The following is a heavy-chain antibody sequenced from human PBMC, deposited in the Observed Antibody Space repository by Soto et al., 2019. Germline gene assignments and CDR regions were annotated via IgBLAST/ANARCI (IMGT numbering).Heavy chain of an antibody. CDR1: GYTLTELS. Sequence: ASVKVSCKVSGYTLTELSMHWVRQAPGKGLEWMGGFDPEDGETIYAQKFQGRVTMTEDTSTDTAYMELSSLRSEDTAVYYCATSVQWLVLGGWGLGDYYYMDVWGKGTTVTVSS. CDR3: ATSVQWLVLGGWGLGDYYYMDV. CDR2: FDPEDGET. J-gene: IGHJ6*03. D-gene: IGHD6-19*01. V-gene: IGHV1-24*01.